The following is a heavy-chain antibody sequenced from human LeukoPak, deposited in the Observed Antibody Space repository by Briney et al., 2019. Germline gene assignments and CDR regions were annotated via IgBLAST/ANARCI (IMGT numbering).Heavy chain of an antibody. Sequence: RTSETLSLTCTVSGGSISSYYWSWIRQPAGKGLEWIGRIYTSGSTNYNPSLKSRVTMSVDTSKNQFSLKLSSVTAADTAVYYCARDGRQYCGDCYPAWGQGTLVTVSS. V-gene: IGHV4-4*07. CDR3: ARDGRQYCGDCYPA. D-gene: IGHD2-21*01. J-gene: IGHJ4*02. CDR2: IYTSGST. CDR1: GGSISSYY.